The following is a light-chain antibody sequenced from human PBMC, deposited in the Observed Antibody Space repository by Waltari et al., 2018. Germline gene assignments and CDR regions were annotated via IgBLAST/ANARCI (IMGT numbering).Light chain of an antibody. CDR2: EAS. J-gene: IGLJ2*01. Sequence: QSALTQPASVSGSPGQSIPPSCPGTSSDVGSYNFVTWYQQHPGKAPKLMIYEASKRPSGVSNRFSGSKSGNAASLTISGLQAEDEADYYCCSYTTSDTFVFGGGTKLTVL. CDR1: SSDVGSYNF. CDR3: CSYTTSDTFV. V-gene: IGLV2-23*02.